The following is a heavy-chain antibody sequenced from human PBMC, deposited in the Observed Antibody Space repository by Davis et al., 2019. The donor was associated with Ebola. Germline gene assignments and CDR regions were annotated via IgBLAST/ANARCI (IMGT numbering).Heavy chain of an antibody. Sequence: SETLSLTCAVYGGSLSGYYWSWIRQPPGKGLEWIGEINHSGSTNYNPSLKSRVTISVDTSKNQFSLKLSSVTAADTAVYYCARKRGYSGYDRFDYWGQGTLVTVSS. V-gene: IGHV4-34*01. CDR1: GGSLSGYY. CDR3: ARKRGYSGYDRFDY. D-gene: IGHD5-12*01. J-gene: IGHJ4*02. CDR2: INHSGST.